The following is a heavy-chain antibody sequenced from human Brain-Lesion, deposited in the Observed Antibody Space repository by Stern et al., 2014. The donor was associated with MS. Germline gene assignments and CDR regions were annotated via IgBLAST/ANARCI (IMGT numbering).Heavy chain of an antibody. CDR3: AEGGSYGFVY. J-gene: IGHJ4*02. D-gene: IGHD4-17*01. V-gene: IGHV1-45*02. Sequence: VHLVESGAEVKKTGSSVKVSCQASGNTFTNRYLHWVRQAPGQALEWLGWITPFTGNTNYAQNFQDRVTITMDRSMSTAYMDLSSLRSDDTAIYFWAEGGSYGFVYWGQGTLVTVSS. CDR2: ITPFTGNT. CDR1: GNTFTNRY.